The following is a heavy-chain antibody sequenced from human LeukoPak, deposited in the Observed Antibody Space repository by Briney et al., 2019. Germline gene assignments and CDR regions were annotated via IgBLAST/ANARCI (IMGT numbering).Heavy chain of an antibody. CDR1: GFAFSAYS. J-gene: IGHJ4*02. CDR3: ARDLGYSGSYIDY. Sequence: PGGSLRPSCAASGFAFSAYSMNWVRQAPGKGLEWVSSISSSSTYIYYADSVRGRFTISRDNAKNSLYLQMNSLRAEDTAVYYCARDLGYSGSYIDYWGQGSLVTVSS. V-gene: IGHV3-21*01. D-gene: IGHD1-26*01. CDR2: ISSSSTYI.